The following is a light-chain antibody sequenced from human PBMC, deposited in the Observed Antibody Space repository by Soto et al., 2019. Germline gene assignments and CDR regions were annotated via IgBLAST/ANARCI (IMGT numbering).Light chain of an antibody. CDR1: QSVSSSY. CDR2: GAS. V-gene: IGKV3-20*01. J-gene: IGKJ1*01. Sequence: EIVLTQSPGTLSLSPGERATLSCRASQSVSSSYLAWYQQKPGQAPRLLIYGASSGATGIPDRFSGSGSGTDFTLTISRLEPEDFAVYYCQQYGSSQETFGQGTKVDIK. CDR3: QQYGSSQET.